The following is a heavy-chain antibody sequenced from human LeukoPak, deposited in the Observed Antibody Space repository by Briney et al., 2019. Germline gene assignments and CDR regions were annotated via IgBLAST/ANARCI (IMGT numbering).Heavy chain of an antibody. CDR1: GISFSTFG. V-gene: IGHV3-23*01. J-gene: IGHJ6*03. Sequence: PGGSLRFSGAAFGISFSTFGMSWVRQAPGKGLKWVSSISGIGGSTDYAESLKGRFTISRENSNNMLYLQMNSRRGKDTAVYYCAKGGLRAHYYYMDVWGKGTPVTTSS. CDR2: ISGIGGST. D-gene: IGHD5/OR15-5a*01. CDR3: AKGGLRAHYYYMDV.